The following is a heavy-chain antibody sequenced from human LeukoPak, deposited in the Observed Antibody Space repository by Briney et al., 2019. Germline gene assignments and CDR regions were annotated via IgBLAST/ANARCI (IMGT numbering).Heavy chain of an antibody. CDR2: ISAYNGNT. J-gene: IGHJ6*02. D-gene: IGHD3-22*01. V-gene: IGHV1-18*01. Sequence: ASVKVSCKASGYTFTSYGISWVRQAPGQGLEWMGWISAYNGNTNYAQKLQGRVTMTTDTSMSTAYMELRSLRSDDTAVYYCARPAYYYDSSGYLVDLDYYYYGMDVWGQGTTVTVSS. CDR1: GYTFTSYG. CDR3: ARPAYYYDSSGYLVDLDYYYYGMDV.